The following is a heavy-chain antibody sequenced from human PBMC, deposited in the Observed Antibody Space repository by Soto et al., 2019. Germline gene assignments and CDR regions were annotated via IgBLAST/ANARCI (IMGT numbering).Heavy chain of an antibody. J-gene: IGHJ6*02. V-gene: IGHV4-34*01. CDR1: GGSFSGYY. CDR3: ARGQGQQLPEEMYYYYGMDV. D-gene: IGHD6-13*01. CDR2: INHSGST. Sequence: SETLSLTCAVYGGSFSGYYWSWIRQPPGKGLEWIGEINHSGSTNYNPSLKSRVTISVDTSKNQFSLKLSSVTAADTAVYYCARGQGQQLPEEMYYYYGMDVWGQGTTVTVSS.